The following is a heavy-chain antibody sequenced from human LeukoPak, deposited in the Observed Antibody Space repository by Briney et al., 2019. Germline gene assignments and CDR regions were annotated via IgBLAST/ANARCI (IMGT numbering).Heavy chain of an antibody. Sequence: ASVKVSCKASGYTFTSYGISWVRQAPGQGLEWMGWISAYNGNTNYAQKLQGRVTMTTDTSTSTAYMELRSLRSDDTAVYYCARVDSDVLLWFGELNDYYYMDVWGKGTTVTISS. J-gene: IGHJ6*03. D-gene: IGHD3-10*01. CDR3: ARVDSDVLLWFGELNDYYYMDV. CDR2: ISAYNGNT. V-gene: IGHV1-18*01. CDR1: GYTFTSYG.